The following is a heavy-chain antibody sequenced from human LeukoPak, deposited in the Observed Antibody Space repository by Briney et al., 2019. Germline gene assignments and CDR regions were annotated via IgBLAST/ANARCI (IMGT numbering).Heavy chain of an antibody. CDR2: ISAYNGNT. CDR3: ARTLPHYDILTGYYSLRENWFDP. Sequence: ASVKVSCKASGYTFTSYGISWVRQAPGQGLEWMGWISAYNGNTNYAQKLQGRVTMTRDTSISTAYMELSRLRSDDTAVYYCARTLPHYDILTGYYSLRENWFDPWGQGTLVTVSS. J-gene: IGHJ5*02. D-gene: IGHD3-9*01. V-gene: IGHV1-18*01. CDR1: GYTFTSYG.